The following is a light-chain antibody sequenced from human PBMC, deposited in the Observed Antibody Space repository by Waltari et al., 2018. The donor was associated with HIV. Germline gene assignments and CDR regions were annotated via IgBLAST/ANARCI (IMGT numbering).Light chain of an antibody. CDR2: GAS. J-gene: IGKJ5*01. CDR1: QSVNINY. V-gene: IGKV3-20*01. Sequence: EIVLTQSPGTLSLSPGEKATLSCRASQSVNINYLAWYQHKPGQAPRLLIYGASSRATGIPDRFSGSGSGTDFTLPISRLEPEDSAVYYCQQYGGSPITFGQGTRLEIK. CDR3: QQYGGSPIT.